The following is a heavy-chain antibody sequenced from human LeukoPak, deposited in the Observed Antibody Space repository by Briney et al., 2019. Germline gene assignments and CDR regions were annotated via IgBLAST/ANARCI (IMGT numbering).Heavy chain of an antibody. J-gene: IGHJ6*03. D-gene: IGHD3-3*01. CDR1: GFTFSSYA. Sequence: GGSLRLSCATSGFTFSSYAVAWVRQAPGKGLEWVSSISNTGSNTYYADSVKGRFTISRDNSKNTLSLQMNSLTVEDTAVYYCAARRGYYHYMDVWGKGTTVTVSS. V-gene: IGHV3-23*01. CDR3: AARRGYYHYMDV. CDR2: ISNTGSNT.